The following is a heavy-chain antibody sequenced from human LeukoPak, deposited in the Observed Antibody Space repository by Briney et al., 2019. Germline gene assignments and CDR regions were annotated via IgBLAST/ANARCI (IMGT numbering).Heavy chain of an antibody. V-gene: IGHV3-48*02. J-gene: IGHJ4*02. Sequence: GGSLRLSCAASGFTFSSYYMNWVRQAPGKGLEWVSYISDTSGSIHYADSVEGRFTISRDNARNTLYLQMNSLRDDDTAVYYCAREYSSSSGSVSDYWGQGTLVTVSS. CDR3: AREYSSSSGSVSDY. D-gene: IGHD6-6*01. CDR2: ISDTSGSI. CDR1: GFTFSSYY.